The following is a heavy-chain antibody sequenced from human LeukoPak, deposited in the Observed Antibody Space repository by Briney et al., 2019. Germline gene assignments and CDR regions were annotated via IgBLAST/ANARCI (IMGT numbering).Heavy chain of an antibody. D-gene: IGHD6-19*01. CDR1: GGTFSSYA. CDR2: IIPIFGTA. J-gene: IGHJ4*02. V-gene: IGHV1-69*13. CDR3: ASPGVAGRNYYFDY. Sequence: SVKVSCKASGGTFSSYAISWVRQAPGQGLEWMGGIIPIFGTANYAQKFQGRVTITADESTSTAYMELSSLRSEDMAVYYCASPGVAGRNYYFDYWGQGTLVTVSS.